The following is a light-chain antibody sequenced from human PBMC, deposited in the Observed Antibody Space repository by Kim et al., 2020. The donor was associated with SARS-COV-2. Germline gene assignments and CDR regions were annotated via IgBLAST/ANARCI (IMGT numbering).Light chain of an antibody. CDR2: DAS. V-gene: IGKV1-5*01. CDR1: QSISSW. CDR3: QQHHSYPYS. J-gene: IGKJ2*01. Sequence: SASVGDRVTITCRASQSISSWLAWYQKKPGKAPKLLIYDASNLESGVPSRFSGSGSGTEFTLTISSLQPDDCATYYCQQHHSYPYSFGQGTKLEI.